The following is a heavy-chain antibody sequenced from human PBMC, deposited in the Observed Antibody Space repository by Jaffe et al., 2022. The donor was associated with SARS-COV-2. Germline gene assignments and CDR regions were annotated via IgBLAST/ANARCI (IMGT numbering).Heavy chain of an antibody. CDR3: AKQHTLTGWPWSG. D-gene: IGHD3-9*01. CDR1: GFTFSNYA. J-gene: IGHJ4*02. V-gene: IGHV3-23*01. Sequence: VQLLESGGGLVQPGGSLRLSCAASGFTFSNYAMSWVRQAPGKGLELVSGISGSGDTTHYIDSVKGRFTISRDNNKNTLYLQMNSLRAEDTAVYYCAKQHTLTGWPWSGWGQGTLVTVSS. CDR2: ISGSGDTT.